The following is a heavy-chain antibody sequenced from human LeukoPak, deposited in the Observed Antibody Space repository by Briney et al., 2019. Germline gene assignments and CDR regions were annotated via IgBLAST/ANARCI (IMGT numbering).Heavy chain of an antibody. CDR3: ARGALKSKTYYYDSSGYSWFDP. J-gene: IGHJ5*02. D-gene: IGHD3-22*01. CDR2: INHSGST. V-gene: IGHV4-34*01. Sequence: PSETLSLTCAVYGGSFSGYYWSWIRQPPGKGLEWIGEINHSGSTNYNPSLKSRVTKSVDTSKNQFSLKLISVTAADTAVYYCARGALKSKTYYYDSSGYSWFDPWGQGTLVTVSS. CDR1: GGSFSGYY.